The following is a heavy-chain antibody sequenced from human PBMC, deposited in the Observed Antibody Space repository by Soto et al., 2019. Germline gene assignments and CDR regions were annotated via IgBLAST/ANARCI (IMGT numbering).Heavy chain of an antibody. CDR3: ARTFHVYCSGGSCYSDY. Sequence: QVQLVQSGPEVKKPGASVKVSCKASGYTFTNFGISWVRQAPGQGLEWMGWITTYNGNTNYAENLQGRVPMIADTSANIAFMELRSLRSDDTAVYHCARTFHVYCSGGSCYSDYWGQETLVTVSS. CDR2: ITTYNGNT. CDR1: GYTFTNFG. V-gene: IGHV1-18*01. J-gene: IGHJ4*02. D-gene: IGHD2-15*01.